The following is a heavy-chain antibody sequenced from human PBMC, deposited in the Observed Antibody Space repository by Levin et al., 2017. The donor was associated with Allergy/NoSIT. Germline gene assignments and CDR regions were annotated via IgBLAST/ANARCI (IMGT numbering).Heavy chain of an antibody. CDR1: GFTFSSYG. D-gene: IGHD4-11*01. V-gene: IGHV3-30*18. Sequence: GESLKISCAASGFTFSSYGMHWVRQAPGKGLEWVAVISYDGSNKYYADSVKGRFTISRDNSKNTLYLQMNSLRAEDTAVYYCAKSYSKPPGFYYGMDVWGQGTTVTVSS. CDR3: AKSYSKPPGFYYGMDV. CDR2: ISYDGSNK. J-gene: IGHJ6*02.